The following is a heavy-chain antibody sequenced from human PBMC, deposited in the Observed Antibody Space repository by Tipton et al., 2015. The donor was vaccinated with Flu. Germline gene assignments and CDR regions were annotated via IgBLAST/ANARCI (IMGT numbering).Heavy chain of an antibody. D-gene: IGHD3-10*01. CDR3: ARDRSGSSSYYGAFDI. CDR1: GGSISSGGDS. CDR2: IYTSGST. J-gene: IGHJ3*02. V-gene: IGHV4-61*02. Sequence: TLSLTCFVSGGSISSGGDSWNWLRQPPGKGLEWIGRIYTSGSTNYNFSLNSRVTISVDTSKNQFYLRLTSVTAADTAIYYCARDRSGSSSYYGAFDIWGQGTMVNVSS.